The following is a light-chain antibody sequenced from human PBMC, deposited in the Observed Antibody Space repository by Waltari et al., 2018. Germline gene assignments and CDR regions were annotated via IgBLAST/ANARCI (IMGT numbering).Light chain of an antibody. CDR1: QSVLHSSNNKNY. V-gene: IGKV4-1*01. Sequence: DIVMTQSPDSLAVSLGERATINCKSSQSVLHSSNNKNYLTWYQQKPGQPPKLLIYWASTRESGVPDRFSGSGSGTDFTLTISSLQAEDVAVYYCQQYYSTLPAFGGGTKVEIK. CDR3: QQYYSTLPA. CDR2: WAS. J-gene: IGKJ4*01.